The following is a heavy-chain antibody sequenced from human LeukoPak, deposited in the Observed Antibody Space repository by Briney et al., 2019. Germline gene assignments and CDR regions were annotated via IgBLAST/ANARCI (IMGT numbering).Heavy chain of an antibody. J-gene: IGHJ1*01. V-gene: IGHV4-30-4*01. CDR3: AAYCSSSSCYGYFPH. D-gene: IGHD2-2*01. Sequence: SETLSLTCTVSGGSVSSGDYYWSWIRQSPEKVLEWIGYISHSGATHYNPSLKSRIAISLGTSRQHFSLKMTSVTAADTAIYFCAAYCSSSSCYGYFPHWGQGALATVSS. CDR2: ISHSGAT. CDR1: GGSVSSGDYY.